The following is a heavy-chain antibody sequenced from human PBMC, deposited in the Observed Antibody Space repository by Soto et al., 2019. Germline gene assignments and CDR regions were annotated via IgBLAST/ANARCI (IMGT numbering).Heavy chain of an antibody. J-gene: IGHJ4*02. V-gene: IGHV1-18*01. CDR2: ISCYNGNT. D-gene: IGHD3-10*01. CDR1: GYTFTNYG. CDR3: ARVGWELDYFDY. Sequence: QVQLVQSGAEVKKPGASVKVSCKASGYTFTNYGFNWVRQAPGQGLEWMGWISCYNGNTKYAQNLQGRVTMTTDTSTSTAYMELRSLRSDDTAVYYCARVGWELDYFDYWGQGTLVTVSS.